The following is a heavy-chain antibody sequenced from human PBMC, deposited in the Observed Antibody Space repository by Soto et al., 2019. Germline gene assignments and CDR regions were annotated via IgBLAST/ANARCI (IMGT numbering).Heavy chain of an antibody. CDR1: GYTFSNCG. CDR3: ARDHIIPAVGTLDY. D-gene: IGHD6-13*01. CDR2: ISVYKGKT. V-gene: IGHV1-18*01. J-gene: IGHJ4*02. Sequence: ASVKVSCKATGYTFSNCGISWVRQVPGQGLEWMGWISVYKGKTAYAQRFQGRVIMTTDTSTSTAYMELRTLRSDDTAVYYCARDHIIPAVGTLDYWGQGTLVTVSS.